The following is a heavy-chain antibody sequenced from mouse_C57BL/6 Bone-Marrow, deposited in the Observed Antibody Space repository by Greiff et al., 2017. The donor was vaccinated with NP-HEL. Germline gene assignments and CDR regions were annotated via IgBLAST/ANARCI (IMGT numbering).Heavy chain of an antibody. J-gene: IGHJ2*01. CDR1: GYTFTSYG. D-gene: IGHD3-3*01. CDR3: ARGDSYVDY. V-gene: IGHV1-81*01. Sequence: QVQLKESGAELARPGASVKLSCKASGYTFTSYGISWVKQSTGQGLEWIGEIDPRSGNTYYNEKFKGKATLTVDKSSSTAYMELRSLTSEDAAVYFCARGDSYVDYGGQGTTLTVSS. CDR2: IDPRSGNT.